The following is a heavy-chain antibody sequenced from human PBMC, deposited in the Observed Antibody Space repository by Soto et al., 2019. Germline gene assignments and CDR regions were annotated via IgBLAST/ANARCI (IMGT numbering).Heavy chain of an antibody. Sequence: GGSLRLSCAASGFTFSSYTMNWVRQAPGKGLEWVSSISSSGTYIYYADSVKGRFTISRDNAKNSLYLQMNSLRVEDTAFYYCARHPPSPYYDSATSSFTHYWGQGTLVTVSS. D-gene: IGHD3-22*01. J-gene: IGHJ4*02. CDR2: ISSSGTYI. CDR3: ARHPPSPYYDSATSSFTHY. CDR1: GFTFSSYT. V-gene: IGHV3-21*01.